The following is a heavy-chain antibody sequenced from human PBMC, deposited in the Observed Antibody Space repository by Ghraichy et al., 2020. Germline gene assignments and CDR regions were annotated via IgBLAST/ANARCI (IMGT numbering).Heavy chain of an antibody. Sequence: SETLSLTCTVSGGSVSSCSYYWSWIRQPPGKGLEWIGYIYYSESTNYNPSLKSQVTISVYTSKNQFSLKLSSVTAADTAVYYCARDRWKFGMDVWGQGTTVTVSS. V-gene: IGHV4-61*01. CDR2: IYYSEST. J-gene: IGHJ6*02. CDR3: ARDRWKFGMDV. D-gene: IGHD1-1*01. CDR1: GGSVSSCSYY.